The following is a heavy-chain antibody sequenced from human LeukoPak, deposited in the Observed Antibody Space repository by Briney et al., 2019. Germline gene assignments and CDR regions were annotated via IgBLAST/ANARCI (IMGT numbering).Heavy chain of an antibody. Sequence: GGSLRLSCAASGFTFDDYAMHWVRQAPGKGLEWVSGISWNSGSIGYADSVKGRFTISRDNAKNPLYLQMNSLRAEDMALYYCAKSGSLYSNSWYTAFDIWGQGTMVTVSS. CDR3: AKSGSLYSNSWYTAFDI. CDR1: GFTFDDYA. CDR2: ISWNSGSI. V-gene: IGHV3-9*03. J-gene: IGHJ3*02. D-gene: IGHD6-13*01.